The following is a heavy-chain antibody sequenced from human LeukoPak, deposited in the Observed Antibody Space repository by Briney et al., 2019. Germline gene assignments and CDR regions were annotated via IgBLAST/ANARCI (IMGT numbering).Heavy chain of an antibody. D-gene: IGHD2-2*01. V-gene: IGHV1-2*02. Sequence: ASVKVSCKASGYTFTGYYMHWVRQAPGQGLEWMGWINPNSGGTNYAQKFQGRVTMTRDTSIGTAYMELSRLRSDDTAVYYCAREGRGYCSSTSCYERAYYMDVWGKGTTVTVSS. CDR3: AREGRGYCSSTSCYERAYYMDV. CDR1: GYTFTGYY. J-gene: IGHJ6*03. CDR2: INPNSGGT.